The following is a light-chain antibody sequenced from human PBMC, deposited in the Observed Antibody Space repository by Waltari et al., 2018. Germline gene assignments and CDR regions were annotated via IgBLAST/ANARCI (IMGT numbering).Light chain of an antibody. J-gene: IGLJ3*02. Sequence: QSVLTQPPSLSAAPAQTFAISCSGINSNIGRHYVSWYQHRPGTATKLVIYDNHKRPSGIPDRFSGSKSDTSATLDITGLQAGDEAHYYCGTWDTTLSVGVFGGGTKLTVL. CDR1: NSNIGRHY. V-gene: IGLV1-51*01. CDR2: DNH. CDR3: GTWDTTLSVGV.